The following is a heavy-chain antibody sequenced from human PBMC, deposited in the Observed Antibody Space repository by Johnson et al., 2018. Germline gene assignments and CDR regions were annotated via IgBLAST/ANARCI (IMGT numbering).Heavy chain of an antibody. D-gene: IGHD3-3*01. CDR3: TRPRYDFWSDYHYYFYYMDG. Sequence: VQLLESGGGVVQPGRSLRLACAASGFTFSSYGMHWVRQAPGKGLQWVAVIWYDGGNKYYADSVKGRFTISRDHSKNTLSLQINSLKTQDTAGYFCTRPRYDFWSDYHYYFYYMDGWGKGTTVTVSS. CDR1: GFTFSSYG. J-gene: IGHJ6*03. CDR2: IWYDGGNK. V-gene: IGHV3-33*01.